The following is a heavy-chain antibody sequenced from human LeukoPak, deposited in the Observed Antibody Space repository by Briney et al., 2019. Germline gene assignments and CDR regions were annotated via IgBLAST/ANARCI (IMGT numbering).Heavy chain of an antibody. Sequence: GGSLRLSCAASGFTFSNYGMHWVRQAPGKGLVWVSRINSDGSRTRYADSVKGRFTISRDNAKNTLYLQMNSLRVEDTAIYYCARDRYSSGWTGTLNYWGQGTLVTVSS. V-gene: IGHV3-74*01. D-gene: IGHD6-19*01. CDR2: INSDGSRT. J-gene: IGHJ4*02. CDR1: GFTFSNYG. CDR3: ARDRYSSGWTGTLNY.